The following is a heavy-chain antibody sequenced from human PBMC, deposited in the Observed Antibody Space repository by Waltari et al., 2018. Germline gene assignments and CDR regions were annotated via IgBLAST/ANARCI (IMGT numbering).Heavy chain of an antibody. CDR3: SNNFDY. Sequence: QVQLVESGGGVVQPGRSLRLSCAASGFTFSNYGMHWVRQAPGKGLEWVAVIWYDGSNKYYADSVKGRFTISRDNSKNTLYLQMNSLRTEDTAIYYCSNNFDYWGQGTLVTVSS. CDR1: GFTFSNYG. V-gene: IGHV3-33*08. J-gene: IGHJ4*02. CDR2: IWYDGSNK.